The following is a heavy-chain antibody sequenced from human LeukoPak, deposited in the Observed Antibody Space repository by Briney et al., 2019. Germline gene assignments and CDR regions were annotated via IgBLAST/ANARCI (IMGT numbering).Heavy chain of an antibody. D-gene: IGHD1-1*01. CDR3: AGGPRYEFDY. CDR1: GYAFTNYA. J-gene: IGHJ4*02. V-gene: IGHV1-69*13. CDR2: IIPIFGTA. Sequence: ASVKVSCKASGYAFTNYAIQWVRQAPGQRLEWMGGIIPIFGTANYAQKFQGRVTITADESTSTAYMELSSLRSEDTAVYYCAGGPRYEFDYWGQGTLVTVSS.